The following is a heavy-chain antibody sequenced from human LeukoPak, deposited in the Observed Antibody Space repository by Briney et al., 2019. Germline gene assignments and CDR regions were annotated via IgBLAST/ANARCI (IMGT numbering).Heavy chain of an antibody. D-gene: IGHD3-3*01. V-gene: IGHV3-11*04. CDR2: SSSSGSRI. CDR3: ARVLSDFGMESYAFDM. CDR1: ALIFSNYY. Sequence: GGSMRLSCAAAALIFSNYYMSWIRQAPGKGLEWVSNSSSSGSRINYANSVKGRFTTSRDNAKESLYLQMNSLGVEDTAVYYCARVLSDFGMESYAFDMGGQETRVTVSS. J-gene: IGHJ3*02.